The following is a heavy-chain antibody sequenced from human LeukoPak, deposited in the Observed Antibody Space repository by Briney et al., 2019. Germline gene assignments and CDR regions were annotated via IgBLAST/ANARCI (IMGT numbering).Heavy chain of an antibody. CDR2: IYYSGST. J-gene: IGHJ4*02. Sequence: SETLSLTCTVSGGSISSGDYYWSWIRQPPGKGLEWIGYIYYSGSTYYNPSLKSRVTISVDTSKNQFSLKLSSVTAADAAVYYCASGYCSSTSCYFPFDYWGQGTLVTVSS. V-gene: IGHV4-30-4*01. D-gene: IGHD2-2*01. CDR3: ASGYCSSTSCYFPFDY. CDR1: GGSISSGDYY.